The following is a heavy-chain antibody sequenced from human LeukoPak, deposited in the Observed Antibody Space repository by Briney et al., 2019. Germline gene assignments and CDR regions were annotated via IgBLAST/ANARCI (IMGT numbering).Heavy chain of an antibody. J-gene: IGHJ4*02. D-gene: IGHD6-13*01. V-gene: IGHV3-23*01. CDR1: GFTFSNAW. CDR2: ISGSGGST. CDR3: AKSFGYSSSSVY. Sequence: PGGSLRLSCAASGFTFSNAWMNWVRQAPGKGLEWVSTISGSGGSTYYADSVKGRFIISRDNSKNTLYLQMNSLRAEDTAVYYCAKSFGYSSSSVYWGQGTLVTVSS.